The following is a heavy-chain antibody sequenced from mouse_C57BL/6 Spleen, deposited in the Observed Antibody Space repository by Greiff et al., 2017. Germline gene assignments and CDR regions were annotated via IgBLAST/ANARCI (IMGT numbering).Heavy chain of an antibody. Sequence: QVQLQQSGAELVKPGASVKISCKASGYAFSSYWMNWVKQRPGKGLEWIGQIYPGDGDTNYNGKFKGKATLTADKSSSTAYMQLSSLTSEDSAVYFCARSDYGSTWYFDVWGTGTTVTVSS. CDR2: IYPGDGDT. CDR1: GYAFSSYW. J-gene: IGHJ1*03. CDR3: ARSDYGSTWYFDV. V-gene: IGHV1-80*01. D-gene: IGHD1-1*01.